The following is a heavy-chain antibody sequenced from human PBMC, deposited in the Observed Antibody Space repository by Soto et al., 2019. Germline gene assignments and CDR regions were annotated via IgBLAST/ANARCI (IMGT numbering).Heavy chain of an antibody. V-gene: IGHV4-59*01. J-gene: IGHJ4*02. CDR1: GGSISGYY. CDR3: AAPPRY. CDR2: IYDSGST. Sequence: SETLSLTCPISGGSISGYYWSWIRQPPGKGLEWIGYIYDSGSTNYNPSLKSRVTISVDTSKNQFSLKLTSVTAADTAVYYCAAPPRYWGQGTLVTVSS. D-gene: IGHD6-6*01.